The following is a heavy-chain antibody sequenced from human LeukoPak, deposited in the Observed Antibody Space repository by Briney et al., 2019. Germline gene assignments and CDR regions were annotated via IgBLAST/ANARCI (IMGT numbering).Heavy chain of an antibody. Sequence: SETLSLTCTVSGGSISSYYWSWIRQPPGKGLEWIGYIYYSGSTNYNPSLKSRVTISVDTSKNQFSLKLSSVTAADTAVYYCARGLVVVPAAIMPGCAFDIWGQGTMVTVSS. CDR3: ARGLVVVPAAIMPGCAFDI. J-gene: IGHJ3*02. V-gene: IGHV4-59*01. D-gene: IGHD2-2*02. CDR2: IYYSGST. CDR1: GGSISSYY.